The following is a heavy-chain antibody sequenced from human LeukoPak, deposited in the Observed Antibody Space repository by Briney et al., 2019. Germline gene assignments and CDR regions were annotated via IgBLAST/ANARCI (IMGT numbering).Heavy chain of an antibody. CDR1: GGTFSSYA. CDR2: MNPNSGNT. V-gene: IGHV1-8*02. CDR3: ARGYGDDNWFDP. Sequence: ASVKVSCKASGGTFSSYAISWVRQATGQGLEWMGWMNPNSGNTGYAQKFQGRVTMTRNTSISTAYMELSSLRSEDTAVYYCARGYGDDNWFDPWGQGTLVTVSS. J-gene: IGHJ5*02. D-gene: IGHD4-17*01.